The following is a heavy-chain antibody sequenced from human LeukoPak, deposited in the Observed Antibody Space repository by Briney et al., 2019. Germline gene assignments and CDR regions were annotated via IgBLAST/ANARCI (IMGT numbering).Heavy chain of an antibody. V-gene: IGHV1-69*04. D-gene: IGHD6-13*01. CDR3: ARGGISSSWYVDY. CDR2: IIPILGIA. J-gene: IGHJ4*02. CDR1: GGTFSSYA. Sequence: SVKVSCKASGGTFSSYAISWVRQAPGQGLEWMGRIIPILGIANYAQKFQGRVTITADKSTSTAYMELSSLRSEDTAVYYCARGGISSSWYVDYWGQGTLVTVSS.